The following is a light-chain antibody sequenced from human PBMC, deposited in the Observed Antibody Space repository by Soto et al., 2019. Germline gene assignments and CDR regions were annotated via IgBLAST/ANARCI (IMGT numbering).Light chain of an antibody. Sequence: DIQMTQSPSSLSASVGDRVTITCRASQSISTSLNWYQQKPGKAPKVLIYGASSLQSGVPSRFSGSGSGTDFTLTISSLHPEDFATYYCQQANSFPLTFGGGTKVDIK. V-gene: IGKV1-39*01. CDR2: GAS. J-gene: IGKJ4*01. CDR1: QSISTS. CDR3: QQANSFPLT.